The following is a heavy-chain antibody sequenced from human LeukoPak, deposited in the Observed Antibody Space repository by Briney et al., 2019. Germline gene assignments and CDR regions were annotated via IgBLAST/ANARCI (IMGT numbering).Heavy chain of an antibody. D-gene: IGHD5-12*01. CDR1: GYTFTSYD. CDR3: ARDLPKTGYVGALDI. V-gene: IGHV1-8*01. CDR2: MNPNSGNT. J-gene: IGHJ3*02. Sequence: ASVKVSCKASGYTFTSYDINWVRQATGQGLEWMGWMNPNSGNTGYAQKFQGGVTMTRNTSISAAYMELNSLISDDTAVYYCARDLPKTGYVGALDIWGQGTMVTVSS.